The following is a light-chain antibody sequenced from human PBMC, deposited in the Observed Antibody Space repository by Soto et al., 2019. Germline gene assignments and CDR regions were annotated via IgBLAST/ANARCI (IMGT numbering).Light chain of an antibody. CDR1: SGDIGSYNR. J-gene: IGLJ2*01. CDR2: EVT. V-gene: IGLV2-14*01. Sequence: QSVLTQPASVSGSPGQSITISCTGTSGDIGSYNRVSWYQQHPGKAPKLIIYEVTDRPSGVSNRFSGSKSGNTASLTISGLQAEDEADYYCSSYTSSSTYVVFGGGTKVTVL. CDR3: SSYTSSSTYVV.